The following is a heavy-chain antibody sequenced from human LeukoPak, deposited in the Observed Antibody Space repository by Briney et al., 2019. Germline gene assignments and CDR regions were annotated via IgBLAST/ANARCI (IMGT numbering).Heavy chain of an antibody. J-gene: IGHJ4*02. D-gene: IGHD6-19*01. CDR1: GFTFSKYA. Sequence: PGGSLRLSCSASGFTFSKYAMHWVRPAPGKGLEYVSAINDNGRSTYYADSVKGRFSISRDNSKNTLYLQMSSLRAEDTAVYYCVKYSSGWYYDYWGQGTLVTVSS. CDR2: INDNGRST. CDR3: VKYSSGWYYDY. V-gene: IGHV3-64D*09.